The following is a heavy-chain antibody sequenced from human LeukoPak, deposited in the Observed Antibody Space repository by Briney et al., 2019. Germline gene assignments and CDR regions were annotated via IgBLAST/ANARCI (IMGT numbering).Heavy chain of an antibody. CDR2: INHSGST. CDR3: ARWGTYASTSNWFDP. CDR1: GGSFSGYY. V-gene: IGHV4-34*01. D-gene: IGHD2-2*01. Sequence: SETLSLTCAVYGGSFSGYYWSWIRQPPGKGLEWIGEINHSGSTNYNPSLKSRVTISVDTSKNQFSLRLSFVTAADTAVYYCARWGTYASTSNWFDPWGQGTLVTVSS. J-gene: IGHJ5*02.